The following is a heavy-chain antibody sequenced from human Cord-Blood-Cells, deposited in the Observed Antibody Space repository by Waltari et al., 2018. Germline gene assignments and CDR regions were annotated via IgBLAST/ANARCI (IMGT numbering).Heavy chain of an antibody. J-gene: IGHJ3*02. CDR3: ARGFVDTAMVTAFDI. CDR1: GGTFSSYA. Sequence: QVQLVQSGAEVKKPGSSVKVSCKASGGTFSSYAISWVRQAPGKGLEWMGRIIPILGIANYAQKFQGRVTITADKSTSTAYMELSSLRSEDTAVYYCARGFVDTAMVTAFDIWGQGTMVTVSS. D-gene: IGHD5-18*01. CDR2: IIPILGIA. V-gene: IGHV1-69*09.